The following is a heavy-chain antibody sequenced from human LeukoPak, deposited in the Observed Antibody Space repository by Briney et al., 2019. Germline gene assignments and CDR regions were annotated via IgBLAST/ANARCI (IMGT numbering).Heavy chain of an antibody. Sequence: SETLSLTCTVSGGSISNYDWTWIRQPPGKGLECIGYISYSGSTNYSPSLQSRVTISVDTSNNQFSLKLSSVTAADTAVYYCARERGYYDSGGLDYWGQGTLVTASS. V-gene: IGHV4-59*01. CDR1: GGSISNYD. D-gene: IGHD3-22*01. CDR3: ARERGYYDSGGLDY. J-gene: IGHJ4*02. CDR2: ISYSGST.